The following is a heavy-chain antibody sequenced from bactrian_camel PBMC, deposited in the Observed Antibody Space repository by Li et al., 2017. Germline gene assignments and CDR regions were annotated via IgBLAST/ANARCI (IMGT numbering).Heavy chain of an antibody. J-gene: IGHJ4*01. CDR1: GFSFGSSA. Sequence: DVQLVESGGGLVRPGGSLRLSCAASGFSFGSSAMSWVRQAPGKGLEWVATTFYGGSNTDFADSVKGRFTISHDNAKKTLYLQMNSLKPEDTAMYYCAADSKYEKVLVQWVELFDIQGQGTQVTVS. CDR2: TFYGGSNT. V-gene: IGHV3S2*01. D-gene: IGHD3*01.